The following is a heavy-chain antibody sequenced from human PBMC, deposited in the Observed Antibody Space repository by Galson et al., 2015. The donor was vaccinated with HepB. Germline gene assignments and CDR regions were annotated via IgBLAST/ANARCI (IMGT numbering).Heavy chain of an antibody. D-gene: IGHD3-10*01. Sequence: TLSLTCAVSGGSISSGGYSWSWIRQPPGKGLEWIGYIYHSGSTYYNPSLKSRVTISVDRSKNQFSLKLSSVTAADTAVYYCASQTYYYPRVYYFDYWGQGTLVTVSS. J-gene: IGHJ4*02. CDR3: ASQTYYYPRVYYFDY. CDR1: GGSISSGGYS. V-gene: IGHV4-30-2*01. CDR2: IYHSGST.